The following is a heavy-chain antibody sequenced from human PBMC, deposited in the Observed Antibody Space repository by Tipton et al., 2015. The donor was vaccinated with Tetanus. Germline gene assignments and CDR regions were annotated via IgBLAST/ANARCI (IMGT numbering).Heavy chain of an antibody. CDR1: GGSVNDGRFY. J-gene: IGHJ4*02. Sequence: TLSLTCTVSGGSVNDGRFYWTWIRQPPGKALEWVAHIYYSGSATYNPSVASRATVSIDMSKNQFSLRLTSATAADTAVYYCARANFDFSKKGPFDSWGQGILVIVSA. V-gene: IGHV4-61*01. D-gene: IGHD3-3*01. CDR3: ARANFDFSKKGPFDS. CDR2: IYYSGSA.